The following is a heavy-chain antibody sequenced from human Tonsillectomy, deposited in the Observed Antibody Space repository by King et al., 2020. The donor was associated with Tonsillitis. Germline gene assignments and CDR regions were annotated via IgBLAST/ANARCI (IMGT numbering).Heavy chain of an antibody. D-gene: IGHD3-3*01. J-gene: IGHJ3*02. CDR1: GFTFGDYA. CDR2: IRSTAYGGST. Sequence: ESQLVQSGGGLVQPGRSLRLSCTASGFTFGDYAMSWVRQAPGQGVEWVGGIRSTAYGGSTELAGSVKGRFTISRDDSNSIAYLQMNSLKTEDTAVYYCTRVPRWSTLYAFDIWGQGTMVTVSS. CDR3: TRVPRWSTLYAFDI. V-gene: IGHV3-49*04.